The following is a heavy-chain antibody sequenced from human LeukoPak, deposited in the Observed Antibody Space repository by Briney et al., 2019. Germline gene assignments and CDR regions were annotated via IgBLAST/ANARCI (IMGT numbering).Heavy chain of an antibody. CDR2: ISSNGGST. CDR3: ARGPGAAAGHLDY. J-gene: IGHJ4*02. D-gene: IGHD6-13*01. V-gene: IGHV3-64*01. CDR1: GFTFSSYA. Sequence: GGSLRLSCAASGFTFSSYAMHWVRQAPGKGLEYVSAISSNGGSTYYANSVKGRFTISRDNSKNTLYLQMGSLRAEDMAVYYRARGPGAAAGHLDYWGQGTLVTVSS.